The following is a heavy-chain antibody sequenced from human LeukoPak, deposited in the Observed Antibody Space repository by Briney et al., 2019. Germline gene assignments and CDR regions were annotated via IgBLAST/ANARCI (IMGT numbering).Heavy chain of an antibody. J-gene: IGHJ4*02. CDR3: AKDIYREYSSSWVIDY. Sequence: GGSLRLSCAASGFTVSSNYMSWVRQPPGKGLEWVSGISWNSGGRAYADSVKGRFTISRDIAKNSLYLQMNSLRAEDTALYYCAKDIYREYSSSWVIDYWGQGTLVTVSS. D-gene: IGHD6-13*01. CDR2: ISWNSGGR. CDR1: GFTVSSNY. V-gene: IGHV3-9*01.